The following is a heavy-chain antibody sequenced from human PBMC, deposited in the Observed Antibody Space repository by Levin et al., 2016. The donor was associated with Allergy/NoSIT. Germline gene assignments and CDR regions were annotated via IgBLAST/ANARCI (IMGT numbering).Heavy chain of an antibody. Sequence: GESLKISCAASGFTFSSYAMHWVRQAPGKGLEWVAVISYDGSNKYYADSVKGRFTISRDNSKNTLYLQMNSLRAEDTAVYYCARDGSSSTSESYYGMDVWGQGTTVTVSS. J-gene: IGHJ6*02. CDR3: ARDGSSSTSESYYGMDV. D-gene: IGHD2-2*01. V-gene: IGHV3-30-3*01. CDR2: ISYDGSNK. CDR1: GFTFSSYA.